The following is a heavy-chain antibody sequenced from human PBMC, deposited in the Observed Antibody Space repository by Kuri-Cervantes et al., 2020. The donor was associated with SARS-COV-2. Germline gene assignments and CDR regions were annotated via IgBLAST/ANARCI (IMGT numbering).Heavy chain of an antibody. J-gene: IGHJ6*03. D-gene: IGHD5-18*01. CDR3: ARGVQLWFQGNYYYYYMDV. V-gene: IGHV4-61*01. Sequence: SETLSLTCTVSGGSISSSSYYWSWIRQPPGKGLEWIGYIYYSGSTNYNPSLKSRVTISVDTSKNQFSLKLSSVTAEDTAVYYCARGVQLWFQGNYYYYYMDVWGKGTTVTVSS. CDR1: GGSISSSSYY. CDR2: IYYSGST.